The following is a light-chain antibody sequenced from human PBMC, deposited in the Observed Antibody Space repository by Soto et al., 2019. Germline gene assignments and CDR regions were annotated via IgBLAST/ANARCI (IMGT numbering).Light chain of an antibody. Sequence: DIQMTQSPSSLSATVGDRVTITCQASHDIDKYLNWYQQKPGTSPKLLIYDASSLETGVPSRFSGSGSATDFTFTISSLQPEDFATYYCQQYDNLPLTFGGGTKVEIK. CDR3: QQYDNLPLT. V-gene: IGKV1-33*01. CDR1: HDIDKY. CDR2: DAS. J-gene: IGKJ4*01.